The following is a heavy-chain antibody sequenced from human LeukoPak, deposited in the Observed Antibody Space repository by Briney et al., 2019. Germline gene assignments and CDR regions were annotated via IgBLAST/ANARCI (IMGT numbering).Heavy chain of an antibody. Sequence: GGSLRLSCTVSGFTVSSNSMSWVRQAPGKGLEWVSFIYSDNTHYSDSVKGRFTQMNSLRAEDTAVYYCARAPRIVGYTSRELGHWYFDLWGRGTPVTVSS. CDR3: ARAPRIVGYTSRELGHWYFDL. CDR1: GFTVSSNS. V-gene: IGHV3-53*01. CDR2: IYSDNT. J-gene: IGHJ2*01. D-gene: IGHD6-13*01.